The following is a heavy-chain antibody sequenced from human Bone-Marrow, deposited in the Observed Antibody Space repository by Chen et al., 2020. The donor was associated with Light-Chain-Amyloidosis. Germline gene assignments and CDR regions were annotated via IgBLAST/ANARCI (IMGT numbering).Heavy chain of an antibody. CDR3: ARDRFYGSGSYYIFDY. CDR2: INAGNGNT. D-gene: IGHD3-10*01. CDR1: GYTFTNYA. J-gene: IGHJ4*02. Sequence: QVQLGQSGAEVKKPGASVKVSCKASGYTFTNYALHWVRQAPGQRLEWMGWINAGNGNTKYSQKFQGRVTITRDTSASIAYMELSSLRSEDTAVYYCARDRFYGSGSYYIFDYWGQGTLVTVSS. V-gene: IGHV1-3*01.